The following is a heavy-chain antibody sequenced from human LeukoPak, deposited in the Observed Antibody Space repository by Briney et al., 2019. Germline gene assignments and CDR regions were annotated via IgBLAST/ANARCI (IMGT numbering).Heavy chain of an antibody. D-gene: IGHD3-3*01. CDR3: VRGHDSFDY. J-gene: IGHJ4*02. V-gene: IGHV3-72*01. CDR2: SRNKDHRYST. CDR1: GFTFSDHY. Sequence: PGGSLRLSCAVSGFTFSDHYMDWVRQAPGKGLEWVGRSRNKDHRYSTEYAASVKGRFTISRDESKNSLYLQMNSPKIEDTAIYYCVRGHDSFDYWGQGTLVTVSS.